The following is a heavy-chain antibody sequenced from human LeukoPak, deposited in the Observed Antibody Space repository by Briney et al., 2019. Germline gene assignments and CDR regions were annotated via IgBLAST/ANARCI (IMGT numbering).Heavy chain of an antibody. CDR1: GFRFSNYA. Sequence: GGSLRLSCAASGFRFSNYAINWVRQAPGKGLEWVSGVSGSGTSIYYADSVKGGFTISRDNSKNTLYLQMNSLRAEDTAVYYCAKDHRGYTYELDYWGQGTLVTVSS. CDR2: VSGSGTSI. D-gene: IGHD5-18*01. CDR3: AKDHRGYTYELDY. V-gene: IGHV3-23*01. J-gene: IGHJ4*02.